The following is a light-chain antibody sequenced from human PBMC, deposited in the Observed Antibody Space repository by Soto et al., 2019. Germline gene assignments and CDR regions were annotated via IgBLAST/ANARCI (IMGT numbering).Light chain of an antibody. Sequence: EIVLTQSPATLSSFPGARVTLSCRASQYINTRLAWYQHRHGQXPRXXIYQTSIRAAGIPARFSASGSGTDLTITISDVQPEDGELYDGHQRQSWPRTFGQGTKVDIK. CDR1: QYINTR. CDR3: HQRQSWPRT. CDR2: QTS. J-gene: IGKJ1*01. V-gene: IGKV3-11*01.